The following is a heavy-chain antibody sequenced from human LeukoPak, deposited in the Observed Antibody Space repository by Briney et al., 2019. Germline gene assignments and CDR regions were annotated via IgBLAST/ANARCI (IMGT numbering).Heavy chain of an antibody. D-gene: IGHD4-11*01. CDR2: INGSGGST. Sequence: GGSLRLSCAASGFTFSNYAMSWVRQAPGKGLEWVSSINGSGGSTYYADSVKGRFTISRDNSKNTLYLQMNSLRAEDTAIYYCANPPTVTSFPYWGQGALVTVSS. J-gene: IGHJ4*02. V-gene: IGHV3-23*01. CDR1: GFTFSNYA. CDR3: ANPPTVTSFPY.